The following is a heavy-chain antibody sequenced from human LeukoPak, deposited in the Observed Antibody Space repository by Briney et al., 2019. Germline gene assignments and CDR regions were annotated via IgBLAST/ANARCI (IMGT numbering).Heavy chain of an antibody. V-gene: IGHV3-53*01. D-gene: IGHD3-10*01. CDR3: ARELLWFGELRGYGMDV. CDR1: GFTVSSNY. CDR2: IYSGGST. Sequence: GGSPRLSCAASGFTVSSNYMSWVRQAPGKGLEWVSVIYSGGSTYYADSVKGRLTISRDNSKNTLYLQMNSLRAEDTAMYYCARELLWFGELRGYGMDVWGKGTTVTVSS. J-gene: IGHJ6*04.